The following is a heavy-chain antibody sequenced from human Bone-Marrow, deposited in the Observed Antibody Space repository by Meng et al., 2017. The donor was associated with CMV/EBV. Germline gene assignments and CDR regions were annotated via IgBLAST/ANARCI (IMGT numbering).Heavy chain of an antibody. J-gene: IGHJ4*02. CDR3: VRGWPVI. Sequence: GGSLRLSCAASGFTFSSYWMSWVRQAPGKGLEWVANIKQDGSEKYYVDSVKGRFTISRDNTKNSVYLQMDSLRVEDTALYYCVRGWPVIWGQGTLVTVSS. CDR1: GFTFSSYW. V-gene: IGHV3-7*01. D-gene: IGHD2-21*01. CDR2: IKQDGSEK.